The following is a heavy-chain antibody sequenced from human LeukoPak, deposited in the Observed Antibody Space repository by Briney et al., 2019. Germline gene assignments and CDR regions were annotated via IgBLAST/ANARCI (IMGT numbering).Heavy chain of an antibody. V-gene: IGHV4-59*11. CDR3: ARVGTRAHYYQYSDL. CDR2: ITYTGNT. J-gene: IGHJ6*03. CDR1: GGFFNNHF. Sequence: SETLSLTCSVSGGFFNNHFWTWIRQPPGKGLEWIGYITYTGNTNYNPSLKSRVSISLATSQNQFSLRLSSVTVADTALYFCARVGTRAHYYQYSDLWGKGTTVTVSS. D-gene: IGHD1-26*01.